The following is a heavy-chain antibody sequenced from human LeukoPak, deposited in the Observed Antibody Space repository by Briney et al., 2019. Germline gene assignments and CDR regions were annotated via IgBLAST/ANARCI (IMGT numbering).Heavy chain of an antibody. CDR1: GFSLSSVGVG. CDR3: AYIFWSPMINQPDYFDY. D-gene: IGHD3-16*01. CDR2: IYWKDDK. V-gene: IGHV2-5*01. Sequence: SGPTLVSPTQTLTLTCTFSGFSLSSVGVGVGWIRQPPGKALEWLTLIYWKDDKWYSPSLKSRLTITKDTSKNHVVLTMTNMDPVDTATYYCAYIFWSPMINQPDYFDYWGQGTRVTVSS. J-gene: IGHJ4*02.